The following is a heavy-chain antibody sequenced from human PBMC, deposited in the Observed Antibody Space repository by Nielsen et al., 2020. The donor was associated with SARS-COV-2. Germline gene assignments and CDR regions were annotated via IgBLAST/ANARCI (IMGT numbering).Heavy chain of an antibody. CDR3: ARRDSHSTTWYFDS. V-gene: IGHV3-11*03. CDR2: ISGNGAYT. D-gene: IGHD6-13*01. J-gene: IGHJ4*02. CDR1: GFMFSNYY. Sequence: GGPLRLSCAASGFMFSNYYMNWIRHSPGKGLEWVSYISGNGAYTNYADSVKGRFTISRDNTKNSLFLQMNSLRAGDAAVYYCARRDSHSTTWYFDSWGQGTLVTVSS.